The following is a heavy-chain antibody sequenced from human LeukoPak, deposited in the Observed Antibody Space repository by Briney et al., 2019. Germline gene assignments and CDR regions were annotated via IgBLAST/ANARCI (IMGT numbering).Heavy chain of an antibody. Sequence: ASVKVSCKASGYTFTSYDINWVRQATGQGLEWMGWMNPNSGNTGYAQKFQGRVTMTRNTSISTAYMELSSLRSEDTAVYYCARAPRSSGWLLNDYWGQGTLVTVSS. CDR3: ARAPRSSGWLLNDY. D-gene: IGHD6-19*01. CDR2: MNPNSGNT. J-gene: IGHJ4*02. CDR1: GYTFTSYD. V-gene: IGHV1-8*01.